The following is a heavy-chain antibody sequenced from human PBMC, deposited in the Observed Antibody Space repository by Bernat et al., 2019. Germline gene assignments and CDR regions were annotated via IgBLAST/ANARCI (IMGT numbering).Heavy chain of an antibody. CDR2: ISWDGGST. J-gene: IGHJ4*02. Sequence: EVQLVESGGVVVQPGGSLRLSCAASGFTFDDYTMHWVRQAPGQGLEWVSLISWDGGSTYYADSVKGRFTISRDNSKNSLYLQMNSLRTEDTALYYCAKDGIVATMDYFDYWGQGTLVTVSS. D-gene: IGHD5-12*01. CDR1: GFTFDDYT. CDR3: AKDGIVATMDYFDY. V-gene: IGHV3-43*01.